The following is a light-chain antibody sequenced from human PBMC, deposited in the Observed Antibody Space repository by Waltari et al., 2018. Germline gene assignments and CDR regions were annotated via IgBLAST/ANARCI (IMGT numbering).Light chain of an antibody. CDR2: DTS. CDR1: QSVFNY. J-gene: IGKJ4*01. CDR3: QQGSVLPLT. Sequence: EIVLTQSPATLYLSAGERATLSCRASQSVFNYLAWYQQKPGQAPRLLIYDTSKRATGIPARFSGSGSGTDFTLTISNLEAEDFALYFCQQGSVLPLTFGGGTKVDIK. V-gene: IGKV3-11*01.